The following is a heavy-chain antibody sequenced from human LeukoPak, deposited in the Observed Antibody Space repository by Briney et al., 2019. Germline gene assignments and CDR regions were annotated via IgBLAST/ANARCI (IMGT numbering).Heavy chain of an antibody. D-gene: IGHD5-12*01. Sequence: PGGSLRLSCAASGLTASSNYMSGVRQAPGKGLEWVSLIYSGSSTYYADSVKGRFTISRDKSKNTLYLQMSSLRVEDTAVYYCAMGAIVATIDYWGQGTLVTVSS. CDR1: GLTASSNY. CDR3: AMGAIVATIDY. J-gene: IGHJ4*02. V-gene: IGHV3-66*01. CDR2: IYSGSST.